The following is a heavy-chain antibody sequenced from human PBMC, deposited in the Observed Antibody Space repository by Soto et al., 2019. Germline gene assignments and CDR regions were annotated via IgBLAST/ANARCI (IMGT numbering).Heavy chain of an antibody. CDR2: ISYDGSRK. D-gene: IGHD7-27*01. CDR3: AKELGQGPYDKYGVDV. Sequence: GSLRLSCGVSGFTFRSYGIHWVRQAPGKGLEWVALISYDGSRKYYADSVKGRFTISRDNSKSTLYLQMNSLRPEDTAVYYCAKELGQGPYDKYGVDVWGQGTTLTSP. V-gene: IGHV3-30*18. J-gene: IGHJ6*02. CDR1: GFTFRSYG.